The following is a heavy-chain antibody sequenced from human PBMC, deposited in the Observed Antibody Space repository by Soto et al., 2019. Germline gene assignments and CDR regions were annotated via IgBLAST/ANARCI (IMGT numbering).Heavy chain of an antibody. CDR1: GGSINSYF. D-gene: IGHD3-10*01. Sequence: SETLSLTCTVSGGSINSYFWSWIRQSPGKGLEWIGHIYYSGSTSYSPSLKSRVSISVDTSKNQFSLEVHSVTAADTAVYYCARAGTNMVQFDYWGQGTLVTVS. J-gene: IGHJ4*02. CDR2: IYYSGST. CDR3: ARAGTNMVQFDY. V-gene: IGHV4-59*01.